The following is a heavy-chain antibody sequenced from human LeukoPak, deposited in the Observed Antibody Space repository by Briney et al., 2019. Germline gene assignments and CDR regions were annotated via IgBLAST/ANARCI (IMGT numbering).Heavy chain of an antibody. D-gene: IGHD3-22*01. CDR2: IYYSGST. J-gene: IGHJ6*02. CDR1: GGSISSSSYY. Sequence: SETLSLTCTVSGGSISSSSYYWGWIRQPPGKGLEWIGSIYYSGSTNYNPSLKSRVTISVDTSKNQFSLKLSSVTAADTAVYYCARVPRSYYYDSSGYRYYYYYYGMDVWGQGTTVTVSS. V-gene: IGHV4-39*07. CDR3: ARVPRSYYYDSSGYRYYYYYYGMDV.